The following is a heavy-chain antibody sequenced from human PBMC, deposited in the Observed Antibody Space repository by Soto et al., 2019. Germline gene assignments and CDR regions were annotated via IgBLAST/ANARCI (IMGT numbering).Heavy chain of an antibody. CDR1: GYTFTNYG. CDR3: ARDTMTGYLQFDY. J-gene: IGHJ4*02. Sequence: QVQLVQSGAEVKKPGASVKVSCRASGYTFTNYGISWVRQAPGQGLEWMGWINANNGNTNYAQTLQGRVTITPDTSTSTAYMELRSLRSDDTAVYYCARDTMTGYLQFDYWGQGTLVTVSS. CDR2: INANNGNT. D-gene: IGHD3-9*01. V-gene: IGHV1-18*01.